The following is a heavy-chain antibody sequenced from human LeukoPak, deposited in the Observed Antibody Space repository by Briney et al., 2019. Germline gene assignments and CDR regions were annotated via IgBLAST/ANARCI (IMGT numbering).Heavy chain of an antibody. CDR3: ARVGPGSSNPFDY. Sequence: SVKVSCKASGGTFSSYAISWVRQAPGQGLEWMGGIIPIFGTANYAQKFQGRVTITTDESTSTAYMELSSLRSEDTAVYYCARVGPGSSNPFDYWVQGTLVTVSS. CDR1: GGTFSSYA. CDR2: IIPIFGTA. J-gene: IGHJ4*02. V-gene: IGHV1-69*05. D-gene: IGHD6-13*01.